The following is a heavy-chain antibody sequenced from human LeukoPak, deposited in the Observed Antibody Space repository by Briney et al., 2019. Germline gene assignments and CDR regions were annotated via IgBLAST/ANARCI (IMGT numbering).Heavy chain of an antibody. J-gene: IGHJ4*02. CDR3: ARRCMSGYCSSGGPMDDY. CDR1: GYSFTSYW. Sequence: GESLKISCKGSGYSFTSYWINWVRQMPGKGLEWMGRIDPSDSYTTYSPSFQGHVTISVDKSISTAYLQWSSLRASDTAMYYCARRCMSGYCSSGGPMDDYWGQGTLVTVSS. V-gene: IGHV5-10-1*01. CDR2: IDPSDSYT. D-gene: IGHD2-15*01.